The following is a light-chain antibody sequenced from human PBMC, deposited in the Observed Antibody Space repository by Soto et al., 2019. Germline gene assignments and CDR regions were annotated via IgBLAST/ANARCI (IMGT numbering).Light chain of an antibody. Sequence: EIVMTQSPATLSVSPGERATLSCRARQSVSSNLAWYQQKPGQAPGLLIYGASTRATGIPARFSGSGSGTEFTLTISSLQSEDFAVYYCQQYNNWPPWTFGQGTKV. J-gene: IGKJ1*01. CDR3: QQYNNWPPWT. CDR1: QSVSSN. V-gene: IGKV3-15*01. CDR2: GAS.